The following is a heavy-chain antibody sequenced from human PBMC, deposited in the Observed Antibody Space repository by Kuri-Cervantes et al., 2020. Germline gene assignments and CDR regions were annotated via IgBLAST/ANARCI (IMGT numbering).Heavy chain of an antibody. Sequence: GGSLRLSCAASGFTFSSYAMSWVRQAPGKGLERVSAISGSGGSTYYADSVKGRFTISRDNSKNTLYLQMNSLRAEDTAVYYCAKDHGGVATMEYAFDIWGQGTMVTVSS. J-gene: IGHJ3*02. CDR3: AKDHGGVATMEYAFDI. V-gene: IGHV3-23*01. CDR2: ISGSGGST. CDR1: GFTFSSYA. D-gene: IGHD5-12*01.